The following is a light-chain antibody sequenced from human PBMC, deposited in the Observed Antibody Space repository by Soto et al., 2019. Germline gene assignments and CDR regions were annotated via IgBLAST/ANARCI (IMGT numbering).Light chain of an antibody. CDR3: ISFTSRHIYV. J-gene: IGLJ1*01. CDR2: DVT. V-gene: IGLV2-14*03. Sequence: ALTHPASVSGSAGQSITISCTGTSSDVGGYNYVSWYQQHPGRAPKLIIYDVTNRPSGISNRFSGSKSGNTASLTISGLQTEDEADYYCISFTSRHIYVFGTGTKVTVL. CDR1: SSDVGGYNY.